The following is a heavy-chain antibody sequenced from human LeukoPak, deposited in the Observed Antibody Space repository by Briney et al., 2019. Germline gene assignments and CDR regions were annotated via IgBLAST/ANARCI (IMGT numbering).Heavy chain of an antibody. CDR3: SKSGGAARARGYLQH. V-gene: IGHV3-9*01. CDR2: ISWNSVRL. J-gene: IGHJ1*01. Sequence: GGSPRLSCATSGFTFDDYDMHWVRQAPGKGLEWVSGISWNSVRLGNADFVGGRFTISRDNAEKSLHLHMNSLRPEGTAVYYCSKSGGAARARGYLQHWGQGALVTVSS. CDR1: GFTFDDYD. D-gene: IGHD2-8*02.